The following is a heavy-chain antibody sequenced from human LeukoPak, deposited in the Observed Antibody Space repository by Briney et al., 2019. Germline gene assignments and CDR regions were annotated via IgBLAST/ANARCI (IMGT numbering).Heavy chain of an antibody. CDR2: INAGNGDT. V-gene: IGHV1-3*01. CDR3: ARGLENFDY. Sequence: ASVKVSCKASGYTFTGYTMHWVRQAPGQRLEWMGWINAGNGDTKYSQKFQGRVTLTRDTSATTAYMELSSLRSEDTAVYYCARGLENFDYWGQGTLVTVSS. CDR1: GYTFTGYT. J-gene: IGHJ4*02. D-gene: IGHD1-1*01.